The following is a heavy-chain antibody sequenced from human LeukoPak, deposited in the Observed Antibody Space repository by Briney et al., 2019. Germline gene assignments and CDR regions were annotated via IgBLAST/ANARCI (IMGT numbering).Heavy chain of an antibody. CDR2: INPKSGGR. CDR1: GYTFTGYY. CDR3: ARDVGYSYGSTLYWYFDL. D-gene: IGHD5-18*01. V-gene: IGHV1-2*02. Sequence: ASLKFSCKASGYTFTGYYMRWGRHAPGKGLEWTGWINPKSGGRNYAQKFQGRVTMTKDTSISTAYMELSRLRSDDTAVYYCARDVGYSYGSTLYWYFDLWGRGTLVTVSS. J-gene: IGHJ2*01.